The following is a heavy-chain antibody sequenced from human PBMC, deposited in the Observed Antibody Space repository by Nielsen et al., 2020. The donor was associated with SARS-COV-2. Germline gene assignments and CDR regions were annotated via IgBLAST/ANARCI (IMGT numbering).Heavy chain of an antibody. D-gene: IGHD3-10*01. CDR3: ARPRVMVRGVIPSYYYGMDV. V-gene: IGHV1-69*01. CDR2: IIPIFGTA. J-gene: IGHJ6*02. Sequence: WVRQAPGQGLEWMGGIIPIFGTANYAQKFQGRVTITADESTSTAYMELSSLRSEDTAVYYCARPRVMVRGVIPSYYYGMDVWGQGTTVTVSS.